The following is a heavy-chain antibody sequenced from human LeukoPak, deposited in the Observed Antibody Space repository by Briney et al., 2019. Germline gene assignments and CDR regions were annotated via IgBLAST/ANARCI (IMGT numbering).Heavy chain of an antibody. D-gene: IGHD3-22*01. CDR2: ISGSGGST. CDR1: GSTFSSYA. Sequence: GGSLRLSCAASGSTFSSYAMSWVRQAPGKGLEWVSAISGSGGSTYYADSVKGRFTISRDNSKNTLYLQMNSLRAEDTAVYYCAKDSMIVVVYYFDYWGQGTLVTVSS. V-gene: IGHV3-23*01. CDR3: AKDSMIVVVYYFDY. J-gene: IGHJ4*02.